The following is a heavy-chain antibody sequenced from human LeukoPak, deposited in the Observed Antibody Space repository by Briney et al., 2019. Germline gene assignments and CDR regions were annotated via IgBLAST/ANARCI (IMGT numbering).Heavy chain of an antibody. CDR3: ARDAREYSSGWYGI. CDR2: IYYSGST. D-gene: IGHD6-19*01. J-gene: IGHJ4*02. Sequence: KTSETLSLTCTVSGGSISSYYWGWIRQPPGKGLEWIGSIYYSGSTYYNPSLKSRVTISVDTSKNQFSLKLSSVTAADTAVYYCARDAREYSSGWYGIWGQGTLVTVSS. CDR1: GGSISSYY. V-gene: IGHV4-39*07.